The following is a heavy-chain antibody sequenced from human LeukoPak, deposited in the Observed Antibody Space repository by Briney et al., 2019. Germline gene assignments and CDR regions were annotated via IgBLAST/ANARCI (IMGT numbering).Heavy chain of an antibody. CDR1: GESFSGYY. CDR2: INHSGST. D-gene: IGHD5-18*01. CDR3: ARVPQGYSYGYGYFDY. V-gene: IGHV4-34*01. J-gene: IGHJ4*02. Sequence: PSETLSLTSAVYGESFSGYYWSGIRQPPGKGLEWIGEINHSGSTNYNPSLKSRVTISVDTSKNQFSLKLSSVTAADTAVYYCARVPQGYSYGYGYFDYWGQGTLVTVSS.